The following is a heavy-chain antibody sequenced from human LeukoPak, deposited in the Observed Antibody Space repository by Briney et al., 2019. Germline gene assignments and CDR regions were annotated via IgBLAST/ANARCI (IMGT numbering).Heavy chain of an antibody. CDR2: IYYSGST. D-gene: IGHD2-2*01. CDR1: GGSFSGYY. V-gene: IGHV4-34*01. CDR3: ARLRYCSSTSCPPEDYYFDY. J-gene: IGHJ4*02. Sequence: SETLSLTCAVYGGSFSGYYWSWIRQPPGKGLEWIGSIYYSGSTYYNPSLKSRVTISVDTSKNQFSLKLSSVTAADTAVYYCARLRYCSSTSCPPEDYYFDYWGQGTLVTVSS.